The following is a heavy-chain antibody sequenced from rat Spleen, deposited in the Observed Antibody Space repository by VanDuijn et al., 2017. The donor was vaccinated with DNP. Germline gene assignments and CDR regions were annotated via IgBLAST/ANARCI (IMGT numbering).Heavy chain of an antibody. CDR2: ISYSGST. CDR1: GYSITSNY. D-gene: IGHD1-11*01. J-gene: IGHJ2*01. CDR3: AKGPNYGGWSDYFDY. Sequence: EVQLQESGPGLVKPSQSLSLTCSVTGYSITSNYWGWIRKFPGNKMEWTGYISYSGSTRYNPSLKSRISITRDTSKNQFFLQLNSVTTEDTAIYYCAKGPNYGGWSDYFDYWGQGVMVTVSS. V-gene: IGHV3-1*01.